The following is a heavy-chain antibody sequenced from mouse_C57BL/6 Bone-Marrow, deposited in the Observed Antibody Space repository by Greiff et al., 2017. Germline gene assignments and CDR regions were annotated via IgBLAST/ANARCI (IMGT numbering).Heavy chain of an antibody. CDR2: IDPSDSYT. D-gene: IGHD1-3*01. CDR1: GYTFTSYW. Sequence: QVQLKESGAELVKPGASVKLSCKASGYTFTSYWMQWVKQRPGQGLEWIGEIDPSDSYTNYNQKFKGKATLTVDTSSSTAYMQLSSLTSEDSAVYYCAYILPYYYAMDYWGQGTSVTVSS. CDR3: AYILPYYYAMDY. V-gene: IGHV1-50*01. J-gene: IGHJ4*01.